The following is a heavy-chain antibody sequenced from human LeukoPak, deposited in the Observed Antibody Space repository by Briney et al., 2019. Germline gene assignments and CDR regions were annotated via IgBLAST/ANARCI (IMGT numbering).Heavy chain of an antibody. V-gene: IGHV4-30-4*08. Sequence: PSETLSLTCTVSGGSISSGGYYWSWIRQHPGKGLEWIGYIYYSGSTYYNPSLKSRVTISVDTSKNQFSLKLSSVTAADTAVYYCAMGSSGQFDYWGQGTLVTVSS. CDR3: AMGSSGQFDY. D-gene: IGHD3-22*01. CDR2: IYYSGST. J-gene: IGHJ4*02. CDR1: GGSISSGGYY.